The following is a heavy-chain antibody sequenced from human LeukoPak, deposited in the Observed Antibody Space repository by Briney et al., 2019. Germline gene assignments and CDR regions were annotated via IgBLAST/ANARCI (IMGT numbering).Heavy chain of an antibody. J-gene: IGHJ4*02. D-gene: IGHD6-19*01. V-gene: IGHV3-43*02. CDR1: GFVFHDYA. CDR3: ARESESSGWYDY. CDR2: ISGDGGST. Sequence: GESLKISCAAPGFVFHDYAIHWVRQAPGKGLEWVSLISGDGGSTFYADSVKGRFTISRDNSKNSLYLQMNSLRSDDTALYYCARESESSGWYDYWGQGTLVTVSS.